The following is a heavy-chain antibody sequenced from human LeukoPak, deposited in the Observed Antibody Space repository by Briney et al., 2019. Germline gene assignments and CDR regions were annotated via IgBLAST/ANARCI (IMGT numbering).Heavy chain of an antibody. CDR3: TRGDGSGSY. CDR1: GFTFGDYA. V-gene: IGHV3-49*04. J-gene: IGHJ4*02. CDR2: IRSKTSGGTT. Sequence: PGGSLRLSCTASGFTFGDYAMSWVRQAPGKGLNWIGFIRSKTSGGTTEYAASVKGRFTILRDDSNSIAYLQINSLKTEDTAVYYCTRGDGSGSYWGQGTLVTVSS. D-gene: IGHD1-26*01.